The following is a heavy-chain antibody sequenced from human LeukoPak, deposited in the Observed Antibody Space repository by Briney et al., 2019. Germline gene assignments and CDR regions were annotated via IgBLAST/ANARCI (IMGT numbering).Heavy chain of an antibody. CDR2: IASSGLNT. Sequence: GGSLRLSCAASGFMFRDAAKTWVRQAPGKGLEWVSLIASSGLNTYYADSVRGRFTISRDNSKNTLSLQMSSLRVEDTAIYYCARDIELSTWGLGTLVTVSS. CDR3: ARDIELST. CDR1: GFMFRDAA. J-gene: IGHJ3*01. V-gene: IGHV3-23*01. D-gene: IGHD5-12*01.